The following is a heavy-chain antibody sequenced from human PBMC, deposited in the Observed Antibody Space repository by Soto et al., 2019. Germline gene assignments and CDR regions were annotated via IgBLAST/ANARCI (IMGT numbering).Heavy chain of an antibody. CDR3: ARCGLGFNCDH. Sequence: QVQLVQSGAEVKKPGSSVKVSCKASGGTFSSYAISWVRQAPGQGLEWMGGIIPIFGTANYAQKFQGRVTMTEEESTSTADMELSSLRSEDAAVYCGARCGLGFNCDHWGQGTLVTVSS. D-gene: IGHD6-19*01. CDR1: GGTFSSYA. V-gene: IGHV1-69*12. CDR2: IIPIFGTA. J-gene: IGHJ4*02.